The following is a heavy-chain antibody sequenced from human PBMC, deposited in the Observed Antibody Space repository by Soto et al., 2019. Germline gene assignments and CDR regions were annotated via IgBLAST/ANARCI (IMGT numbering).Heavy chain of an antibody. CDR1: GFTFSTYA. CDR2: LTPSGGET. Sequence: PVGSLRLSCEASGFTFSTYAMSWVRQAPGKGLEWVSALTPSGGETFYADSVKGRFTISRDNSMNALYLQMNSLRIEDTAVYYCAHPRGYGVFDAYDIWGQGTMVTVSS. J-gene: IGHJ3*02. D-gene: IGHD4-17*01. V-gene: IGHV3-23*01. CDR3: AHPRGYGVFDAYDI.